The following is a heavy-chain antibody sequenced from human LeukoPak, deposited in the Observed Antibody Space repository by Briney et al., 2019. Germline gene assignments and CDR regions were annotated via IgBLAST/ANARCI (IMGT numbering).Heavy chain of an antibody. V-gene: IGHV3-53*01. J-gene: IGHJ5*02. D-gene: IGHD6-13*01. Sequence: PGGSLRLSCAASGLTVSSNYMSWVRQAPRKGLEWVSGINNGGSTSYADSVKGRFTISRDNSKNTLYLQMNSLRAEDTAVYYCARTGGYRFDPWGQGTLITVSS. CDR3: ARTGGYRFDP. CDR1: GLTVSSNY. CDR2: INNGGST.